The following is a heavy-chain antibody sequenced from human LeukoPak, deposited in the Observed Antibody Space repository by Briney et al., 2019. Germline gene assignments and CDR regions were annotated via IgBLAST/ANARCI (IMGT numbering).Heavy chain of an antibody. CDR2: MDPNSGKI. Sequence: ASVKVSCKTSGYTFTDYHINWVRQAAGQGLEWMGWMDPNSGKIGYAQKFQGRVTMTWATSTSTAYMELSSLRSEDTAVYYCARAIPLSDYGDYEEAFDIWGQGTMVTVSS. V-gene: IGHV1-8*01. CDR1: GYTFTDYH. D-gene: IGHD4-17*01. J-gene: IGHJ3*02. CDR3: ARAIPLSDYGDYEEAFDI.